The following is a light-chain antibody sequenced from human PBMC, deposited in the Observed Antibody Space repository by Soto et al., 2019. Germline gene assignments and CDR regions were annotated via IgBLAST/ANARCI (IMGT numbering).Light chain of an antibody. CDR2: AVS. Sequence: EIVLTQSPGTLSLSPGETATLSCRASQSFRSNYLAWYQQRPGQAPRLLIYAVSSRASGIPDRFSGSVSGTDFTLTISSVQPDDFATYYCQQYKDYPLTFGGGTKVDIK. CDR1: QSFRSNY. J-gene: IGKJ4*01. CDR3: QQYKDYPLT. V-gene: IGKV3-20*01.